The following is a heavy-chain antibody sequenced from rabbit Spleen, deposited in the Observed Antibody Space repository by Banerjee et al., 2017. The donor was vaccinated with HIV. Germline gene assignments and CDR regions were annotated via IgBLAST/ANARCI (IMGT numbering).Heavy chain of an antibody. D-gene: IGHD1-1*01. V-gene: IGHV1S7*01. J-gene: IGHJ4*01. Sequence: QLEESAGGLVQPGGSLKLSCKASGFTLSNYYMNWVRQAPGKGLEWIGYIDPVFGITYYANWVNGRFSISSDNAQNTVFLQMTSLTASDTATYFCARGFPSSSGYYLNLWGQGTLVTVS. CDR3: ARGFPSSSGYYLNL. CDR2: IDPVFGIT. CDR1: GFTLSNYY.